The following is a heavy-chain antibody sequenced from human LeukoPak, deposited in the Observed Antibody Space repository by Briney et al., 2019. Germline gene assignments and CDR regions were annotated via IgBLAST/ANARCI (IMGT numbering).Heavy chain of an antibody. D-gene: IGHD1-26*01. V-gene: IGHV3-64*01. Sequence: GGSLRLSCAASGFTFSSYAMHWVRQAPGKGLEYVSAISSNGGSTYYANSVKGRFTISRDNSKNTLYLQMGSLRAEDMAVYYCARGGWELRYYYMDVWGKGTTVTVSS. CDR2: ISSNGGST. J-gene: IGHJ6*03. CDR3: ARGGWELRYYYMDV. CDR1: GFTFSSYA.